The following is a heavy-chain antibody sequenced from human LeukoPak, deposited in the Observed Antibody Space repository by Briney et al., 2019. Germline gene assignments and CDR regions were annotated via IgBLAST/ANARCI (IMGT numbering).Heavy chain of an antibody. CDR3: ARARYRSSWYRDAFDI. CDR1: GGTFSSYA. CDR2: IIPIFGTA. D-gene: IGHD6-13*01. Sequence: ASVKVSCKASGGTFSSYAISWVRQAPGQGLEWMGGIIPIFGTANYAQKFQGRVTITADESTSTAYMELSSLRSEDTAVYYCARARYRSSWYRDAFDIWGQGTMVTVSS. V-gene: IGHV1-69*13. J-gene: IGHJ3*02.